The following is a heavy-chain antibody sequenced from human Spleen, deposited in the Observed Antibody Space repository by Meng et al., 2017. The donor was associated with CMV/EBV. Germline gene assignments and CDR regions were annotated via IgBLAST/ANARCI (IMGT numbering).Heavy chain of an antibody. D-gene: IGHD3-9*01. J-gene: IGHJ3*02. CDR3: ARALGYYDILTGHYIDAFDI. CDR1: GGSVSSGSYY. CDR2: IYNSGST. Sequence: GSLRLSCTVSGGSVSSGSYYWSWIRQPPGKGLEWIGYIYNSGSTYYNPSLKSRVTISVDTSKNQFSLKLTSVTAADTAVYYCARALGYYDILTGHYIDAFDIWGQGTMVTVSS. V-gene: IGHV4-61*01.